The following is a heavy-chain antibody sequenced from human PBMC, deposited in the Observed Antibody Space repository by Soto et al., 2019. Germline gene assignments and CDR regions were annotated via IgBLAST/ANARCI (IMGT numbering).Heavy chain of an antibody. CDR3: ARDHQYGRAYYYYGMDV. V-gene: IGHV3-21*01. Sequence: EVQLVESGGGLVKPGGSLRLSCADSGFTFSSYSMNWVRQAPGKGLEWVSSISSSSSYIYYADSVKGRFTISRDNAKNSLYLQMNSLRAEDTAVYYCARDHQYGRAYYYYGMDVWGQGTTVTVSS. J-gene: IGHJ6*02. CDR1: GFTFSSYS. CDR2: ISSSSSYI. D-gene: IGHD3-10*01.